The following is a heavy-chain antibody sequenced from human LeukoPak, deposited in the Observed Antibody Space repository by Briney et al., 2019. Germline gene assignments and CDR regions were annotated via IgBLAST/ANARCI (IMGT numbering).Heavy chain of an antibody. CDR2: IKPDGSKK. CDR3: ATPLDYYDSSGYHQGGD. V-gene: IGHV3-7*03. Sequence: GGSLRLSCAASGFTFSSYAMSWVRQAPGKGLEWVANIKPDGSKKNYVDSVKGRFTISRDNAKNSLYLQMNSLRAEDTAVYYCATPLDYYDSSGYHQGGDWGQGTLVTVSS. D-gene: IGHD3-22*01. CDR1: GFTFSSYA. J-gene: IGHJ4*02.